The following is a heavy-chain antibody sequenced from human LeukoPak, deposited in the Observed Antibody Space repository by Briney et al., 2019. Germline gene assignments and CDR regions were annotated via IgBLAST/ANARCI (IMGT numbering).Heavy chain of an antibody. D-gene: IGHD1-26*01. V-gene: IGHV3-21*01. CDR3: ARATWDPNYYYYMDV. Sequence: GGSLRLSSAASGFTFSSYTMKWVRQAPGKGLEWVSSISSSSSYIYYADSVKGRFTISRDNAKNSLFLQMNSLRAEDTAVYFCARATWDPNYYYYMDVWGKGTTVTISS. J-gene: IGHJ6*03. CDR1: GFTFSSYT. CDR2: ISSSSSYI.